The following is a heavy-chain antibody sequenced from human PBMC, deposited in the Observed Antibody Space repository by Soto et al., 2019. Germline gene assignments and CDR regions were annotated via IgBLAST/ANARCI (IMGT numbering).Heavy chain of an antibody. CDR1: GFTFSSYA. J-gene: IGHJ4*02. D-gene: IGHD3-22*01. V-gene: IGHV3-23*01. Sequence: LGGALRLSCAASGFTFSSYAMSWVLQAPWKGLEWVSAISASGGSTYYADSVKGRFTISRDNSKNTLYLQMNSLRAEDTAVYYCALFFLRGLDVVGFDLWGQGIMVNVS. CDR2: ISASGGST. CDR3: ALFFLRGLDVVGFDL.